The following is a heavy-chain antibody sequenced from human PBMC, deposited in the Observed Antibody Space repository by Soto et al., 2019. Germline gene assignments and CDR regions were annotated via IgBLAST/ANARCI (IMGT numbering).Heavy chain of an antibody. D-gene: IGHD6-19*01. CDR2: FDPEDGET. J-gene: IGHJ4*02. V-gene: IGHV1-24*01. CDR3: ATVGGWYATPY. Sequence: ASVKVACKVSGYTLTELSMHWVLQAPGKGLEWMGGFDPEDGETIYAQKFQGRVTMTEDTSTDTAYMELSSLRSEDTAVYYCATVGGWYATPYWGQGTLVTGSS. CDR1: GYTLTELS.